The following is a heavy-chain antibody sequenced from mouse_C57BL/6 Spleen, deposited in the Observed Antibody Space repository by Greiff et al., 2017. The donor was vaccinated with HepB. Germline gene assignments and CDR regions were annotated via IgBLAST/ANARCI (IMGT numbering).Heavy chain of an antibody. J-gene: IGHJ4*01. D-gene: IGHD1-1*01. V-gene: IGHV1-64*01. CDR1: GYTFTSYW. Sequence: QVQLQQPGAELVKPGASVKLSGKASGYTFTSYWMHWVKQRPGQGLEWIGMIHPNSGSTNYNEKFKSKATLTVDKSSSTAYMQLSSLTSEDSAVYYCARDGSSGDYAMDYWGQGTSVTVSS. CDR3: ARDGSSGDYAMDY. CDR2: IHPNSGST.